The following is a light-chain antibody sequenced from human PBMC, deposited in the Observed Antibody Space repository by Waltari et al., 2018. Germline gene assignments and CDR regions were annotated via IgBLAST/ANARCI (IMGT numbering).Light chain of an antibody. CDR3: QQYETYSWT. J-gene: IGKJ1*01. V-gene: IGKV1-5*03. Sequence: DIQMTQSPSTLSASVGDRVTITCRDSQSIGESLAWYQPIPGKAPKFLIYKASRLESGVPSRFGGSGSGTDFTLTISSLQPDDFATYYCQQYETYSWTFGLGTKVEI. CDR2: KAS. CDR1: QSIGES.